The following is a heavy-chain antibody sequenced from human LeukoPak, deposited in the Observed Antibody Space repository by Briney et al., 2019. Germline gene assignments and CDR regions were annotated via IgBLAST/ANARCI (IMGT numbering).Heavy chain of an antibody. D-gene: IGHD1-26*01. CDR3: ARDRVGARGHAFDI. CDR1: GYTFTGYY. J-gene: IGHJ3*02. Sequence: ASVKVSCKASGYTFTGYYMHWVRQAPGQGLEWMGWINPNSGGTNYAQKFQGWVTMTRDTSIRTAYMELSWLRSDDTAVYYCARDRVGARGHAFDIWGQGTMVTVSS. CDR2: INPNSGGT. V-gene: IGHV1-2*04.